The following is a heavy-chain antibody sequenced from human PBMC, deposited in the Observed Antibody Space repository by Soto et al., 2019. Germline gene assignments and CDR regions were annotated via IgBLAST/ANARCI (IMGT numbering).Heavy chain of an antibody. CDR2: IYYSGSA. J-gene: IGHJ4*02. CDR3: ARGVVVTGNFDY. D-gene: IGHD3-22*01. Sequence: QVQLQESGPGLVKPSQTLSLTCAVSGGSFNSSGYFWNWIRQHPGKGLEWIGYIYYSGSAFYNPSLKSRVDISVDTSKNQFSLKVSSLTAADTAVYYCARGVVVTGNFDYWGQGTRVTVSS. V-gene: IGHV4-31*11. CDR1: GGSFNSSGYF.